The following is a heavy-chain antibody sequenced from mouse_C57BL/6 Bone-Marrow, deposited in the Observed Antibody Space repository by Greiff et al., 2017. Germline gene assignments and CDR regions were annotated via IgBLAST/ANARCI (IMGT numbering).Heavy chain of an antibody. CDR3: ARKDGNYPAWFAY. V-gene: IGHV1-64*01. CDR2: IHPNSGST. Sequence: QVQLQQPGAELVKPGASVKLSCKASGYTFTSYWMHWVKQRPGQGLEWIGMIHPNSGSTNYNEKFKSKATLTVDKSSSTAYMKLSSLTSEDSAVYYCARKDGNYPAWFAYWGQGTLVTVSA. D-gene: IGHD2-1*01. J-gene: IGHJ3*01. CDR1: GYTFTSYW.